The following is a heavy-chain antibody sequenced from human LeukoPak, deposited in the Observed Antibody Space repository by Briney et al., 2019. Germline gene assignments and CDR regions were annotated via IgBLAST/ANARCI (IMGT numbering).Heavy chain of an antibody. Sequence: ASVKVSCKASGYTFTSYGIGWVRQAPGQGLEWMGWISAYNGNTNYAQKLQGRVTMTTDTSTSTAYMELRSLRSDDTAVYYCARMDIVVVPAVDPLDYWGQGTLVTVSS. CDR3: ARMDIVVVPAVDPLDY. D-gene: IGHD2-2*03. CDR2: ISAYNGNT. CDR1: GYTFTSYG. J-gene: IGHJ4*02. V-gene: IGHV1-18*01.